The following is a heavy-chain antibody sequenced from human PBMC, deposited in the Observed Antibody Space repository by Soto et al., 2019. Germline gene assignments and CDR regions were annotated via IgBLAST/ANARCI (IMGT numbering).Heavy chain of an antibody. D-gene: IGHD3-9*01. CDR2: ISGSGGSR. Sequence: GGSLRLSXAASGFTFSSYAMSWVRQAPGKGLEWVSAISGSGGSRYYADSVKGRFTISRDNSKNTLYLQMNSLRAEDTAVYYCAKEGVLRYFDWFRDYYGMDVWGQGTTVTVSS. CDR1: GFTFSSYA. V-gene: IGHV3-23*01. J-gene: IGHJ6*02. CDR3: AKEGVLRYFDWFRDYYGMDV.